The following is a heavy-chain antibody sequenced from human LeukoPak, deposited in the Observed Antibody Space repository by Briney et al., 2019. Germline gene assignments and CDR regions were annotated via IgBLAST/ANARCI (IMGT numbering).Heavy chain of an antibody. V-gene: IGHV3-21*01. CDR2: ISSSSSYV. CDR3: ARVALYYYYGMDV. Sequence: GGSLRLSCSASGFTFSDYGINWVRQAPGKGLEWVSSISSSSSYVYYADSVKGRFTISRDNAKNSLYLQMNSLRAEDTAVYYCARVALYYYYGMDVWGQGTTVTVSS. J-gene: IGHJ6*02. CDR1: GFTFSDYG.